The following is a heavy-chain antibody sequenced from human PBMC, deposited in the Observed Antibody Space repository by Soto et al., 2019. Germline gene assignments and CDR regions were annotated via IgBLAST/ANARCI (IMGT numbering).Heavy chain of an antibody. CDR1: GFTFSSYG. Sequence: GGSLRLSCAASGFTFSSYGMHWVRQAPGKGLEWVAVISYDGSNKYYADSVKGRFTISRDNSKNTLYLQMNSLRAEDTAVYYCAKVGVVATIRTKYYFDYWGQGTLVTVSS. CDR3: AKVGVVATIRTKYYFDY. J-gene: IGHJ4*02. V-gene: IGHV3-30*18. CDR2: ISYDGSNK. D-gene: IGHD5-12*01.